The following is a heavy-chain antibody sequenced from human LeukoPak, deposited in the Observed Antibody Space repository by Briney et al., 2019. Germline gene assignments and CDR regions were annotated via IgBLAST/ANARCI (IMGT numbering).Heavy chain of an antibody. D-gene: IGHD7-27*01. CDR3: AISPPTGDPLYHDHYMDV. J-gene: IGHJ6*03. Sequence: GGSLRLSCAASGFTFSTYAINWVRQAPGKGLEWVSCIAGGGGTYFSDSVNGRFSISRDIPKSTVYLQMNSLTNEDTAVYHCAISPPTGDPLYHDHYMDVWGKGTTVTVSS. CDR2: IAGGGGT. CDR1: GFTFSTYA. V-gene: IGHV3-23*01.